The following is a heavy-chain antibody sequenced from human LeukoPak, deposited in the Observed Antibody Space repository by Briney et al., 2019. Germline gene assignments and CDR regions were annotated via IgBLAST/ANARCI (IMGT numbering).Heavy chain of an antibody. CDR1: GYTFTGYY. CDR3: AREGGTLGYCSSTSCSALDY. D-gene: IGHD2-2*01. Sequence: ASVKVSCKASGYTFTGYYMHWVRQAPGQGLEWMGWINPNSGGTNYAQKFQGRVTMTRDTSISTAYMELSRLRSDDTAVYYCAREGGTLGYCSSTSCSALDYRGQGTLVTVSS. V-gene: IGHV1-2*02. J-gene: IGHJ4*02. CDR2: INPNSGGT.